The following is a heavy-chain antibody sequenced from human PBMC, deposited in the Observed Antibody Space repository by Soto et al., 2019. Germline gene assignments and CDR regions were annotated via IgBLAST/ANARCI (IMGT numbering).Heavy chain of an antibody. J-gene: IGHJ4*02. CDR3: ARSRRESFVPRFDY. Sequence: ASVKVSCKASGYTFTSYGISWVRQAPGQGLEWMGWISAYNGNTNYAQKLQGRVTMTTDTSTSTAYMEPRSLRSDDTAVYYCARSRRESFVPRFDYWGQGTLVTVSS. CDR1: GYTFTSYG. V-gene: IGHV1-18*01. CDR2: ISAYNGNT. D-gene: IGHD2-21*01.